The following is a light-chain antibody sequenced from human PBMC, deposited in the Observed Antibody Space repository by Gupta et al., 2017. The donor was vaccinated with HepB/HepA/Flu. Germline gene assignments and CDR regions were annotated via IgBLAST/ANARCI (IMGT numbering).Light chain of an antibody. CDR1: SSNIGSNY. J-gene: IGLJ3*02. CDR2: RND. Sequence: QSVLTQPPSASGTPGQRATISCSGSSSNIGSNYVYWYQQLPGTAPNLLIYRNDQRPSGVPDRFSGSKSGTSASLAISGLRSEDEADYYCAAWDDSLSGRVFGGGTKLTVL. CDR3: AAWDDSLSGRV. V-gene: IGLV1-47*01.